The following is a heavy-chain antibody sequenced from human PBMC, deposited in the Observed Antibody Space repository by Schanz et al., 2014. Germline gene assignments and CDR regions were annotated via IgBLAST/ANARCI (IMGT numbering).Heavy chain of an antibody. Sequence: QVPLQESGPGLVKPSQTLSLTCAVSGGSISSGAYTWSWIRQPPGKGLEWIGYIYYSGSTYYNPSLKSRVTISVEPSRTQFPQMRGSVTAADTAVYYCARAAGPVDYWGQGTLVTVSS. D-gene: IGHD6-13*01. CDR1: GGSISSGAYT. CDR3: ARAAGPVDY. V-gene: IGHV4-30-4*07. CDR2: IYYSGST. J-gene: IGHJ4*02.